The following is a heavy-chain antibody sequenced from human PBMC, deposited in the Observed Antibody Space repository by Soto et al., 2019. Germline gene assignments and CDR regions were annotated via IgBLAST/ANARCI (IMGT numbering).Heavy chain of an antibody. J-gene: IGHJ4*02. CDR3: ARALLGSGSYTLGR. CDR1: GFTFSSYS. V-gene: IGHV3-48*02. CDR2: ISSSFSTI. Sequence: ESGGGLVQPGGSLRLSCAASGFTFSSYSMNWVRQAPGKGLEWISYISSSFSTIYYADSVKGRFTISRDNAKNSLYLQMNSLRDEDTAVYYCARALLGSGSYTLGRWGQGTLVTVSS. D-gene: IGHD1-26*01.